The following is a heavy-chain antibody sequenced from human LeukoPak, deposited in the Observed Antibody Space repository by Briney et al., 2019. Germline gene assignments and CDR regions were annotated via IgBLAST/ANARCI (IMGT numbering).Heavy chain of an antibody. D-gene: IGHD6-19*01. J-gene: IGHJ4*02. CDR2: IWYDGSNK. CDR1: GFAFSSYG. CDR3: ARVVGSGFGYFDY. V-gene: IGHV3-33*01. Sequence: GGSLRLSCAASGFAFSSYGMHWVRQAPGKGLEWVAVIWYDGSNKYYADSVKGRFTISRDNSKNTLYLQMNSLRAEDTAVYYCARVVGSGFGYFDYWGQGTLVTASS.